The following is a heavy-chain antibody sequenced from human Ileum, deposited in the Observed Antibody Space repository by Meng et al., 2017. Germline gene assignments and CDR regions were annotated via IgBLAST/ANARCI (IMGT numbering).Heavy chain of an antibody. D-gene: IGHD3-3*01. CDR1: GGSISSGDYY. V-gene: IGHV4-30-4*01. CDR2: IYYSGST. Sequence: QVQLQESGPGLVKPSQTLSLTCPFSGGSISSGDYYWSWIRQPPGKGLEWIGYIYYSGSTYYNPSLKSRVTISVDTSKNQFSLKLSSVTAADTAVYYCARENTIFGVVWGSWFDPWGQGTLVTVSS. CDR3: ARENTIFGVVWGSWFDP. J-gene: IGHJ5*02.